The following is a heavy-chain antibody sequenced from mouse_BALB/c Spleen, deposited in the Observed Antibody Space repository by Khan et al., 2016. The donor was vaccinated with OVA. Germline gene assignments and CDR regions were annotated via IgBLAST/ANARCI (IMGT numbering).Heavy chain of an antibody. J-gene: IGHJ1*03. Sequence: QIQLVQSGPELKKPGETVKISCKASGFTFTNYGMNWVQQAPGKGLKWMGWINTYTGEPTYGDDFKGRFALSLETSASTAYLQINNLVNEDKATYFGGRNSYDGYAEFWGKGTTVTVSS. V-gene: IGHV9-1*02. CDR2: INTYTGEP. D-gene: IGHD2-12*01. CDR1: GFTFTNYG. CDR3: GRNSYDGYAEF.